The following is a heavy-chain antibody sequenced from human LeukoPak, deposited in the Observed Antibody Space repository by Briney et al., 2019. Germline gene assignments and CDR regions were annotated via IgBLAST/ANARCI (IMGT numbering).Heavy chain of an antibody. D-gene: IGHD1-26*01. CDR1: GGSISSGSYY. CDR2: IYTSGST. CDR3: ARDRVSAGWPGPVGIDY. Sequence: PSETLSLTCTVSGGSISSGSYYWSWIRQPAGKGLEWIGRIYTSGSTNYNPSLKSRVTISVDTSKNQFSLRLSSVTAADTAVYYCARDRVSAGWPGPVGIDYWGQGTLVTVSS. J-gene: IGHJ4*02. V-gene: IGHV4-61*02.